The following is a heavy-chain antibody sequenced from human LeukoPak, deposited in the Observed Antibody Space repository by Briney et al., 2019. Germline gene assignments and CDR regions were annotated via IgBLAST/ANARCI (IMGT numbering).Heavy chain of an antibody. V-gene: IGHV4-30-4*01. J-gene: IGHJ4*02. CDR1: GGSISIGDYY. CDR3: ARVNDSSGYSNYFDY. Sequence: SETLSLTCTVSGGSISIGDYYWSWIRQPPGKGLEWIGYIYYSGSTYYNPSLKSRVTISVDTSKNQFSLKLSSVTAADTAVYYCARVNDSSGYSNYFDYWGQGTLVTVSS. CDR2: IYYSGST. D-gene: IGHD3-22*01.